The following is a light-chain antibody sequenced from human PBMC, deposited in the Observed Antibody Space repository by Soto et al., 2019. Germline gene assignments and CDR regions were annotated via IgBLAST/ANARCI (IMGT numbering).Light chain of an antibody. CDR3: QQYGSSPWT. CDR1: QSVSSSY. V-gene: IGKV3-20*01. Sequence: EIVLTQSPGTLSLSPGERATLSCRASQSVSSSYLAWYQQKPGQAPRLLMYGASSRATGIPDRFSGSGSGTDFTLTISRLEPEDFAVCYCQQYGSSPWTLGQGTKVDIK. CDR2: GAS. J-gene: IGKJ1*01.